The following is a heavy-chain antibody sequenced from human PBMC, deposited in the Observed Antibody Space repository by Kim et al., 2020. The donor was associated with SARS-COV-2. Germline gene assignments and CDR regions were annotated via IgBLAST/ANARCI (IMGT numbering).Heavy chain of an antibody. Sequence: ASVKVSCKASGYTFTSYGISWVRQAPGQGLEWMGWISAYNGNTNYAQKLQGRVTMTTDTSTSTAYMELRSLRSDDTAVYYCARDRRFAEQQLVRDDAFDIWGQGTMVTVSS. CDR3: ARDRRFAEQQLVRDDAFDI. V-gene: IGHV1-18*01. CDR2: ISAYNGNT. J-gene: IGHJ3*02. D-gene: IGHD6-13*01. CDR1: GYTFTSYG.